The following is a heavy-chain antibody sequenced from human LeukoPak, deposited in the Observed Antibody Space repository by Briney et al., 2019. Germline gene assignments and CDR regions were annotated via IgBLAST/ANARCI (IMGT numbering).Heavy chain of an antibody. D-gene: IGHD1-26*01. CDR3: AKDRGGIVGDTYFDY. Sequence: PGRSLRLSCAASGFTFSSYGMRWVRQAPGQGLEWVAVISYDGSNKYYADSVKGRFTISRDNSKNSLYLQMNSLRAEDTAVYYCAKDRGGIVGDTYFDYWGQGTLVTVSS. CDR2: ISYDGSNK. CDR1: GFTFSSYG. J-gene: IGHJ4*02. V-gene: IGHV3-30*18.